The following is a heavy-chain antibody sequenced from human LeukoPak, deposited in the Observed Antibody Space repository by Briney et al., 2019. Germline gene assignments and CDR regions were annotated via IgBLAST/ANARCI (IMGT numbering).Heavy chain of an antibody. V-gene: IGHV3-30*03. CDR3: ARDRTVGITMISS. CDR2: ISYDGSNK. CDR1: GFTFSSYG. Sequence: GGSLRLSCAASGFTFSSYGMHWVRQAPGKGLEWVAVISYDGSNKYYADSVKGRFTISRDNSKNTLYLQMNSLRAEDTAVYYCARDRTVGITMISSWGQGTLVTVSS. J-gene: IGHJ5*02. D-gene: IGHD3-22*01.